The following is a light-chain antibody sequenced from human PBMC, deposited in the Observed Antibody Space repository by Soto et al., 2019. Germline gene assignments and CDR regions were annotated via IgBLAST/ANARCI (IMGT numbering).Light chain of an antibody. CDR2: DAS. V-gene: IGKV1-5*03. J-gene: IGKJ2*01. CDR1: QNINYY. CDR3: QEYNTDLHT. Sequence: DIQMTQAPSTLSASVGDRVTITCRASQNINYYLAWYQHKPGKAPNLLIYDASSLQSGVPSRFSGSGSGTEFTLTISNLQPDDFATYYCQEYNTDLHTFGQGTKLEIK.